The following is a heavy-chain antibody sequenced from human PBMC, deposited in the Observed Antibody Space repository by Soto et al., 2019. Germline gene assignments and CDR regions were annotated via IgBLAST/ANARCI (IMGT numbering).Heavy chain of an antibody. CDR3: ARGTYYYDSSGYYYFDY. V-gene: IGHV4-59*01. J-gene: IGHJ4*02. CDR1: GGSISSYY. D-gene: IGHD3-22*01. CDR2: IYYSGST. Sequence: SETLSLTCTVSGGSISSYYWSWIRQPPGKGLEWIGYIYYSGSTNYNPSLKSRVTISVDTSKNQFSLKLSSVTAADTAVYYCARGTYYYDSSGYYYFDYWGQGTLVTVSS.